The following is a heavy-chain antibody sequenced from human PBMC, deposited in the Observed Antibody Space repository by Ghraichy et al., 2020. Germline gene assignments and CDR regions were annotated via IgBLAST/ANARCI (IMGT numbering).Heavy chain of an antibody. J-gene: IGHJ4*02. CDR1: GFTFSSYS. CDR2: ISSSSSII. CDR3: ARGGTYSGSSHFDY. Sequence: GESLNISCAASGFTFSSYSMNWVRQAPGKGLEWVSYISSSSSIIYYADSVKGRFTISRDNAKNSLYLQMNSLRDEDTAVYYCARGGTYSGSSHFDYWGQGTLVTVSS. V-gene: IGHV3-48*02. D-gene: IGHD1-26*01.